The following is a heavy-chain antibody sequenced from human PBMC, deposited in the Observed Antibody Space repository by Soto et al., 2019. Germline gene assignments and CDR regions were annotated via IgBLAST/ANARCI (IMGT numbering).Heavy chain of an antibody. Sequence: QLQLHESGSGLMKPSQTLSLTCAVSGGSISSGGYSWSWIRQPPGKGLEWIGYIYHSGSTYYNPSLKGRVTISVDRSKNQFSLKLSSVTAADTAVYYCARVPGPWGQGTLVTVSS. CDR1: GGSISSGGYS. CDR3: ARVPGP. J-gene: IGHJ5*02. CDR2: IYHSGST. V-gene: IGHV4-30-2*01. D-gene: IGHD3-10*01.